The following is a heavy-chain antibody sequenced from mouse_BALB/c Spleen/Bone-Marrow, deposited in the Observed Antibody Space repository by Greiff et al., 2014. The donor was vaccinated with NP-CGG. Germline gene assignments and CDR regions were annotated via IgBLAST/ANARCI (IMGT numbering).Heavy chain of an antibody. CDR2: IDPANGNT. CDR3: AGDGAY. J-gene: IGHJ3*01. D-gene: IGHD3-3*01. CDR1: GFNIKDTY. Sequence: DVQLQESGAELVKPGASVKLSCTASGFNIKDTYMHWVKQRPEQGLEWIGRIDPANGNTKCDPKFQGKATITADTSSNTAYLQLSSLTSEDTAVYYCAGDGAYWGQGTLVTVSA. V-gene: IGHV14-3*02.